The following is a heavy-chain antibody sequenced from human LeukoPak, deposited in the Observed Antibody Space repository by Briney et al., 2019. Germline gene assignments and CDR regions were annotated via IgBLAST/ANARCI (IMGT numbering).Heavy chain of an antibody. J-gene: IGHJ4*02. CDR1: GYNFATYW. CDR3: ARQAALVGQGIDH. Sequence: GESLKISCQVSGYNFATYWIGWVRQMPGKGLEWMGIISPADSDTRYSPSFQGQVTISADKSINTAYLQWSSLRASDTPIYYCARQAALVGQGIDHGGQGTLVTVPP. CDR2: ISPADSDT. V-gene: IGHV5-51*01. D-gene: IGHD3-9*01.